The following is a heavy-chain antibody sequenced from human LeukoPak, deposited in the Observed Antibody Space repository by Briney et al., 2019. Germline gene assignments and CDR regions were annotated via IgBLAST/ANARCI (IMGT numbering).Heavy chain of an antibody. CDR3: ARGSLVTPFDY. Sequence: SETLSLTCAVYGGSFSSYYWSWIRQPPGKGLEWIGEINHSGSTNYNPSLKSRVTISVDTSKNQFSLKLSSVTAADTAGYYCARGSLVTPFDYWGQGTLVTVSS. V-gene: IGHV4-34*01. J-gene: IGHJ4*02. CDR2: INHSGST. D-gene: IGHD4-23*01. CDR1: GGSFSSYY.